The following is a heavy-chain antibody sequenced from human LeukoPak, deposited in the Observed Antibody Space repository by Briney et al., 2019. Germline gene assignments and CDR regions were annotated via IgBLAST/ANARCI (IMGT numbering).Heavy chain of an antibody. CDR2: IYYSGST. Sequence: MASETLSLTCTVSGGSISSSSYYWGWIRQPPGKGLEWIGSIYYSGSTYYNPSLKSRVTISVDTSKNQFSLKLSSVTAADTAVYYRARDFGARYFDWLLQFDPWGQGTLVTVSS. CDR3: ARDFGARYFDWLLQFDP. J-gene: IGHJ5*02. CDR1: GGSISSSSYY. V-gene: IGHV4-39*07. D-gene: IGHD3-9*01.